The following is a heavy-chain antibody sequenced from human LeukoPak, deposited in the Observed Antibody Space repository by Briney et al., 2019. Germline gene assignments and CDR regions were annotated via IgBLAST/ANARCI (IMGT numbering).Heavy chain of an antibody. CDR2: ISAYNGNT. CDR3: ARERCSGGSCYPTYYYGMDV. CDR1: GYTFTSYG. V-gene: IGHV1-18*01. J-gene: IGHJ6*02. D-gene: IGHD2-15*01. Sequence: ASVKVSCKASGYTFTSYGISWVRQAPGQGLEWMGWISAYNGNTNYAQKLQGRVTMTTDTSTSTAYMELRSLRSDDTAVYYCARERCSGGSCYPTYYYGMDVWGQGTTVTASS.